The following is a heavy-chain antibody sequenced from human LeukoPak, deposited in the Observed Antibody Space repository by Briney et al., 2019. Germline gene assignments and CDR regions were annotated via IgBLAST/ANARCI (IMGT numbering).Heavy chain of an antibody. CDR1: GYTFTGYY. D-gene: IGHD4-23*01. V-gene: IGHV1-2*02. J-gene: IGHJ4*02. CDR3: ARDFGVVRGPSLLGY. Sequence: VASVKVSCKASGYTFTGYYMHWVRQAPGQGLEWMGWINPNSGGTNYAQKFQGRVTMTRDKSISTAYMELSRLRSDDTAVYYCARDFGVVRGPSLLGYWGQGTLVTVSS. CDR2: INPNSGGT.